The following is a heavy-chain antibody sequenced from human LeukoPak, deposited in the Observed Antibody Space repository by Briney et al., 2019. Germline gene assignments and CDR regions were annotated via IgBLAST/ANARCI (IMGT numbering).Heavy chain of an antibody. V-gene: IGHV3-21*01. CDR2: ISSSSSYI. CDR1: GCTFSSYS. J-gene: IGHJ4*02. D-gene: IGHD3-10*01. CDR3: ARDLGSGSSFDY. Sequence: GGSLRLSCAASGCTFSSYSMNWVRQAPGKGLEWVSSISSSSSYIYYADSVKGRFTISRDNAKNSLYLQMNSLRAEDTAVYYCARDLGSGSSFDYWGQGTLVTVSS.